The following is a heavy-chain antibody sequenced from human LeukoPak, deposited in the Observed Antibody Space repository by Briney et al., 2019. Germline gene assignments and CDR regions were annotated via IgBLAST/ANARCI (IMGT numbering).Heavy chain of an antibody. J-gene: IGHJ5*02. D-gene: IGHD3-22*01. CDR1: GFTVSSNY. CDR2: IYSGGST. V-gene: IGHV3-66*01. Sequence: PGGSLRLSCAASGFTVSSNYMSWVRQAPGKGLEWVSVIYSGGSTYYADSVKGRFTISRDNSKSTLYLQMNSLRAEDTAVYYCARDTGYYYDSSGYPWGQGTLVTVSS. CDR3: ARDTGYYYDSSGYP.